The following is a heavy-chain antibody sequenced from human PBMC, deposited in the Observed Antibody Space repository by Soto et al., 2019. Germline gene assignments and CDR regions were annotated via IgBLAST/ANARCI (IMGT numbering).Heavy chain of an antibody. V-gene: IGHV3-30-3*01. Sequence: PVGSLRLSCAASGFTFSSYAMHWVRQAPGKGLEWVAVISYDGSNKYYADSVKGRFTISRDNSKNTLYLQMNSLRAEDTAVYYCARAHYGDYDGSYLDYWGQGTLVTVSS. CDR1: GFTFSSYA. J-gene: IGHJ4*02. CDR3: ARAHYGDYDGSYLDY. D-gene: IGHD4-17*01. CDR2: ISYDGSNK.